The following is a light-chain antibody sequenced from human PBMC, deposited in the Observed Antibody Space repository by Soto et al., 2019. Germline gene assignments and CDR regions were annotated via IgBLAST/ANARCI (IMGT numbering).Light chain of an antibody. CDR3: QQYYSYPQLT. V-gene: IGKV1-8*01. J-gene: IGKJ4*01. CDR2: AAS. Sequence: AIRMTQSPSSLSASTGDRVTITCRASQGISSYLAWYQQKPGKAPKLLIYAASTLQSGVPPRFSGSGSGTDFTLTISCLQSEDFATYYCQQYYSYPQLTFGGGTKVDIK. CDR1: QGISSY.